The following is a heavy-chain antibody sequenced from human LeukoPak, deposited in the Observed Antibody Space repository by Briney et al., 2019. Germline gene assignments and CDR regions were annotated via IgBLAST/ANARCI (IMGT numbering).Heavy chain of an antibody. CDR1: GFSVTSKH. Sequence: PGGSLRLSCAASGFSVTSKHMNWVRQAPGKGLERVSVIYSGGSIYYADSVKGRFTISRDNSKNTLFLQMNSLRAEDTAVYYCAKDGTGTDAFDMWGQGTMVTVSS. CDR2: IYSGGSI. D-gene: IGHD1-1*01. J-gene: IGHJ3*02. V-gene: IGHV3-53*01. CDR3: AKDGTGTDAFDM.